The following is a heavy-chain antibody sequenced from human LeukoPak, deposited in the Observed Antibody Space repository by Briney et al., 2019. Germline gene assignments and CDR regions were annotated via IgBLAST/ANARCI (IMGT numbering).Heavy chain of an antibody. V-gene: IGHV4-39*02. D-gene: IGHD3-22*01. Sequence: PSETLSLTCTVSGGSISSSSYYWGWIRQPPGKGLEWIGSIYYSGSTYYDPSLKSRVTISVDTSKNQFSLNLSSVTAADTAVYYCARDPYYYDYSGYNVAFDIWGQGTKVTVSS. CDR3: ARDPYYYDYSGYNVAFDI. CDR2: IYYSGST. CDR1: GGSISSSSYY. J-gene: IGHJ3*02.